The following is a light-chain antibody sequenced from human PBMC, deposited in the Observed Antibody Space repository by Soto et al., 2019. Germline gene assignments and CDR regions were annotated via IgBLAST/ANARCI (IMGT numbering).Light chain of an antibody. CDR3: GADHGSGTNFVYV. V-gene: IGLV9-49*01. CDR2: VGTGGIVG. CDR1: SDYNNYK. Sequence: QSALTQPPSASASLGASVTLTCTLSSDYNNYKVDWYQQRPGKGPRFVMRVGTGGIVGSKGDGIPDRFSVLGSGQNRYLTINNRQEEDESDYHCGADHGSGTNFVYVIGTVTKLTVL. J-gene: IGLJ1*01.